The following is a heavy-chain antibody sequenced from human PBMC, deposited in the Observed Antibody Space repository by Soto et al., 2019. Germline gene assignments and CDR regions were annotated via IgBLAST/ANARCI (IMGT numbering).Heavy chain of an antibody. D-gene: IGHD3-10*01. CDR1: GYTFTGYY. V-gene: IGHV1-2*04. J-gene: IGHJ6*02. Sequence: ASVKVSCKASGYTFTGYYMPWVRRAPGQGLEWMGWINPNSGGTNYAQKFQGWVTMTRDTSISTAYMELSRLRSDDTAVYYCARKAPIVRGRYGMDVWGQGTTVTVSS. CDR3: ARKAPIVRGRYGMDV. CDR2: INPNSGGT.